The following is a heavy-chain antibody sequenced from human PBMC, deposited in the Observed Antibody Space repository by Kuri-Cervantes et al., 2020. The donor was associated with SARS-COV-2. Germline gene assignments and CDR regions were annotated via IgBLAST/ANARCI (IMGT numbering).Heavy chain of an antibody. CDR1: GLTFSTFA. Sequence: GGSLRLSCAASGLTFSTFAMGWVRQAPGKGLEWVSAISGSGGSTYYADSVKGRFTISRDNAKDALYLQMSSLRDEDTAVYYCARDPSSYGDYVGSYFDYWGQGTLVTVSS. CDR2: ISGSGGST. D-gene: IGHD4-17*01. V-gene: IGHV3-23*01. J-gene: IGHJ4*02. CDR3: ARDPSSYGDYVGSYFDY.